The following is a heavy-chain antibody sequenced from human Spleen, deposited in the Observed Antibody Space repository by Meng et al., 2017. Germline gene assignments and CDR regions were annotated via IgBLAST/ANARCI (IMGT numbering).Heavy chain of an antibody. CDR2: VYESGST. CDR3: ASLYSSSWSGYYYYGMDV. D-gene: IGHD6-13*01. J-gene: IGHJ6*02. Sequence: SETLSLTCTVSGGSIISNNWWSWVRQAPGKGLEWIGEVYESGSTNYNPSLRSRITISVDKSKNQFSLKLNSVTAADTAVYYCASLYSSSWSGYYYYGMDVWGQGTMVTVSS. CDR1: GGSIISNNW. V-gene: IGHV4-4*02.